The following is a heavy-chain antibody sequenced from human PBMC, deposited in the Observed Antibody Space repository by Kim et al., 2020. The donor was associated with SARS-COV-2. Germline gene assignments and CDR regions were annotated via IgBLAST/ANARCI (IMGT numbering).Heavy chain of an antibody. D-gene: IGHD3-16*02. Sequence: STHYNPSIKSRVTISVDASNNQFSLKLGSVTAADTAVYSCARGTIVAGMDVWGQGTTVTVSS. J-gene: IGHJ6*02. CDR3: ARGTIVAGMDV. CDR2: ST. V-gene: IGHV4-34*01.